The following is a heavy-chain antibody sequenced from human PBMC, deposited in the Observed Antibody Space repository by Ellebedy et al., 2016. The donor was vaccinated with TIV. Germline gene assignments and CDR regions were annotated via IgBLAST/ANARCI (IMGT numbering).Heavy chain of an antibody. Sequence: PGGSLRLSCAASGFTFDDYATHWVRQGPGKGLEWVSGISWNSDTVVYADSVKGRFTISRDNAKNSLSLQMNSMRTEDTAFYYCAKDLTHNPVTPFVSWGRGTLVTVSS. CDR3: AKDLTHNPVTPFVS. J-gene: IGHJ5*01. D-gene: IGHD4-17*01. CDR2: ISWNSDTV. CDR1: GFTFDDYA. V-gene: IGHV3-9*01.